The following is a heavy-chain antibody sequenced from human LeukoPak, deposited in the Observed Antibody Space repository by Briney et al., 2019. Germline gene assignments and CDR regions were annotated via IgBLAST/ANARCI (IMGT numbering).Heavy chain of an antibody. CDR3: ARDSIEAPGLVFDF. V-gene: IGHV1-2*02. CDR2: INLNSGDT. D-gene: IGHD6-13*01. CDR1: GYTFTDYY. J-gene: IGHJ3*01. Sequence: WASVKVSCKASGYTFTDYYVHWMRQAPGQGLEWMGWINLNSGDTRYAQRLQGRLTVTRDTSISTAYMDLNGLRSDDTAVYYCARDSIEAPGLVFDFWGQGTMVTISS.